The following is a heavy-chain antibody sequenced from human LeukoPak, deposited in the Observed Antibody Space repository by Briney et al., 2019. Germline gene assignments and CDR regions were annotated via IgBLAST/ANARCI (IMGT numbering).Heavy chain of an antibody. CDR3: ATDLWVGSSSDTFGY. Sequence: GASVKVSCKVSGYTLTELSMHWVRQAPGKGLEWMGGFDPEDGETIYAQKFQGRVTMTEDTSTDTAYMELSSLRSEDTAVYYCATDLWVGSSSDTFGYWGQGTLVTASS. D-gene: IGHD6-6*01. V-gene: IGHV1-24*01. CDR2: FDPEDGET. J-gene: IGHJ4*02. CDR1: GYTLTELS.